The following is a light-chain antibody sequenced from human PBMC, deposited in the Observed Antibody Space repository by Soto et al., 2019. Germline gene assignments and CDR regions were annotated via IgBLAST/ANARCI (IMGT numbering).Light chain of an antibody. CDR3: QQYKTYSIT. CDR1: QSVSRR. Sequence: DIQMTQSPSTLSASVGDRVTITCRASQSVSRRLAWYQQKPGKAPNLLIYNATRLESGVPSRFSGSASGTTFTLTISSLQPDDFATYYCQQYKTYSITFGQGTRLEIK. CDR2: NAT. J-gene: IGKJ5*01. V-gene: IGKV1-5*03.